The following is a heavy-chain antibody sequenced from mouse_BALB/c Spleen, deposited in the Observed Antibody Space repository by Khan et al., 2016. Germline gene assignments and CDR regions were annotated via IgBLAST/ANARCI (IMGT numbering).Heavy chain of an antibody. Sequence: EVRLQESGPDLVKPSQSLSLTCTVTGYSITSGYGWHWIRQFPGNKLEWMGYIHYSGSTNYNPSLKSRISITRDTSRNQFFLQLNSVTTEDTATYVCALYGNYLRTYWGQGTLVTVSA. CDR3: ALYGNYLRTY. D-gene: IGHD2-1*01. J-gene: IGHJ3*01. CDR1: GYSITSGYG. V-gene: IGHV3-1*02. CDR2: IHYSGST.